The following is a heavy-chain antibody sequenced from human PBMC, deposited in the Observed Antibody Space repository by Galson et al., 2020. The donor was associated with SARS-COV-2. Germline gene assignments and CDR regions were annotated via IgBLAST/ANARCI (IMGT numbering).Heavy chain of an antibody. J-gene: IGHJ6*02. V-gene: IGHV3-15*01. D-gene: IGHD3-3*01. Sequence: GGSLRLSCVASGFTFSKAWMSWVRQAPGKGLEWVGRIKSKTDDGTTDYAAPVKGRFTISRDDSKNTVYLQMNSLKTEDTAVYYCTTGVRDSWSGFLYNPKSYDMDVWGQGTTVSVSS. CDR2: IKSKTDDGTT. CDR1: GFTFSKAW. CDR3: TTGVRDSWSGFLYNPKSYDMDV.